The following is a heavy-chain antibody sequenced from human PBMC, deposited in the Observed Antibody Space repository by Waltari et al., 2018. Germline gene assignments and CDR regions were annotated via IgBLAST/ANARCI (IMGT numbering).Heavy chain of an antibody. CDR2: ISLDGLDK. CDR3: AKANRHSGQDNWFDP. J-gene: IGHJ5*02. CDR1: GFIFSNYG. D-gene: IGHD2-15*01. V-gene: IGHV3-30*18. Sequence: QGQLVESGGGVVQPGRSLRLTCTASGFIFSNYGMHWVRQAPGKGVEWVAVISLDGLDKRYADSVKGRFTISRDNSKNTLFLELNSLTTDDTGVYFCAKANRHSGQDNWFDPWGHGAPVTVSS.